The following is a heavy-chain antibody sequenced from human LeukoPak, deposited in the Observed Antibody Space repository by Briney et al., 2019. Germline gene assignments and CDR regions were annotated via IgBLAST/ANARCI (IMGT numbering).Heavy chain of an antibody. CDR2: ISYDGNNA. V-gene: IGHV3-21*01. D-gene: IGHD6-13*01. CDR3: ARALPSSYYYFDY. CDR1: GFTFRGSA. Sequence: GGSLRLSCVASGFTFRGSAMSWVRQAPGKGLDWVSLISYDGNNAYYADSVKGRFTISRDNAKNSLYLQMNSLRAEDTAVYYCARALPSSYYYFDYWGQGTLVTVSS. J-gene: IGHJ4*02.